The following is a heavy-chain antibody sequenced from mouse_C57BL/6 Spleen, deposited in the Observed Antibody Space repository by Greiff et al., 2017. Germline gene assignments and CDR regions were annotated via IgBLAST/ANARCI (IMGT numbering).Heavy chain of an antibody. J-gene: IGHJ4*01. V-gene: IGHV1-55*01. CDR3: AREVLGAMDY. CDR2: IYPGSGST. CDR1: GYTFTSYW. Sequence: VQLQQSGAELVKPGASVKMSCKASGYTFTSYWITWVKQRPGQGLEWIGEIYPGSGSTNYNEKFKSKATLTVDTSSSTAYMQLSSLTSEDSAVYYWAREVLGAMDYWGQGTSVTVSS. D-gene: IGHD2-14*01.